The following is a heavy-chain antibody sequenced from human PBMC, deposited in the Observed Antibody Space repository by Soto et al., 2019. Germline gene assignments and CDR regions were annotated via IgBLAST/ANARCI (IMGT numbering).Heavy chain of an antibody. J-gene: IGHJ4*02. D-gene: IGHD3-22*01. V-gene: IGHV3-53*01. Sequence: RRLSCAASGFTVSSNYMSWVRQAPGKGLEWVSVIYSGGSTYYADSVKGRFTISRDNSKNTLYLQMNSLRAEDTAVYYCASAYFYDSSGLYYFDYWGQGTLVTVSS. CDR3: ASAYFYDSSGLYYFDY. CDR1: GFTVSSNY. CDR2: IYSGGST.